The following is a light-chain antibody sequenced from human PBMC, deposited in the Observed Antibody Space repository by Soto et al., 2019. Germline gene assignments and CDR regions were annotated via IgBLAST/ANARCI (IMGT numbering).Light chain of an antibody. CDR2: AAS. V-gene: IGKV1-39*01. CDR3: QQSGSPPRT. CDR1: QSIRTY. Sequence: DIQMTQSPSSLSASVGDRVTITCRASQSIRTYLNWYQQKPGKAPKVLIYAASTLESGVPSRFSGSGSGTDFTLTISSLQPEDFATYYCQQSGSPPRTFGQGTKVEIK. J-gene: IGKJ1*01.